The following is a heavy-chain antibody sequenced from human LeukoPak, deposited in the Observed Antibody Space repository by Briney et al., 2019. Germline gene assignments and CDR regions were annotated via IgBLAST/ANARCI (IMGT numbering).Heavy chain of an antibody. V-gene: IGHV1-18*01. CDR3: ARDRPLAGWELLRGYAFDI. Sequence: GASVKVSCKASGYTFTSYGISWVRQAPGQGLEWMGWISAYNGNTNYAQKLQGRVTMTTDTSTSTAYMELRSLRSDDTAMYYCARDRPLAGWELLRGYAFDIWGQGTMVTVSS. J-gene: IGHJ3*02. CDR2: ISAYNGNT. CDR1: GYTFTSYG. D-gene: IGHD1-26*01.